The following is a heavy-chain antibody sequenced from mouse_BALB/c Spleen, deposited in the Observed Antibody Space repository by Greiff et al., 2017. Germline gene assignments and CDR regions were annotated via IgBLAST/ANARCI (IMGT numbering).Heavy chain of an antibody. CDR2: ILPGGGST. V-gene: IGHV1-9*01. CDR3: ASYDYDYFDY. Sequence: VQLHQSGAELMKPGASVKISCKATGYTFSSYWIEWVKQRPGHGLEWIGEILPGGGSTNYNEKFKGKATFTADTSSNTAYMQLSSLTSEDSAVYYCASYDYDYFDYWGQGTTLTVSS. CDR1: GYTFSSYW. D-gene: IGHD2-4*01. J-gene: IGHJ2*01.